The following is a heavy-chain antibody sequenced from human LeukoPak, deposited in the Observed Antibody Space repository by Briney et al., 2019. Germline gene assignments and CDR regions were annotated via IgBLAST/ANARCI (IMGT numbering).Heavy chain of an antibody. CDR1: EFTFSSYG. Sequence: GRSLRLSCAASEFTFSSYGMHWVRQAPGKGLEWVAVVWYDGSNKYYADSVKGRFTISRDNSKNTLYLQMNSLRAEDTAVYYCAKDEVLYDSSGYPDYWGQGTLVTVSS. CDR2: VWYDGSNK. J-gene: IGHJ4*02. V-gene: IGHV3-33*06. D-gene: IGHD3-22*01. CDR3: AKDEVLYDSSGYPDY.